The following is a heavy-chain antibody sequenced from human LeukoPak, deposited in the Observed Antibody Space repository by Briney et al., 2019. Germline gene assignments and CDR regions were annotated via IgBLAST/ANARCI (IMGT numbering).Heavy chain of an antibody. CDR1: GGSFSGYY. Sequence: SETLSLTCAVYGGSFSGYYWSWIRQPPGKGLEWIGEINHSGSTNYNPSLKSRVTISVDTSKNQFSLKLSSVIAADTAVYYCAIRIAAAGIGEIDYWGQGTLVTVSS. D-gene: IGHD6-13*01. CDR3: AIRIAAAGIGEIDY. CDR2: INHSGST. J-gene: IGHJ4*02. V-gene: IGHV4-34*01.